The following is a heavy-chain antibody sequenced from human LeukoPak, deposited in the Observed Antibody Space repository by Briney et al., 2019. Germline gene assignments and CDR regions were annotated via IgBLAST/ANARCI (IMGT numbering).Heavy chain of an antibody. J-gene: IGHJ6*03. CDR2: IYYSGST. V-gene: IGHV4-39*01. CDR3: ARHGEEGSSSWLTPYYYYYYYMDI. CDR1: GGSISSSSYY. D-gene: IGHD6-13*01. Sequence: PSETLSLTCTVSGGSISSSSYYWGWIRQPPGKGLEWIGSIYYSGSTYYNPSLKSRVTISVDTSKNQFSLKLSSVTAADTAVYYCARHGEEGSSSWLTPYYYYYYYMDIWGKGTTVTVSS.